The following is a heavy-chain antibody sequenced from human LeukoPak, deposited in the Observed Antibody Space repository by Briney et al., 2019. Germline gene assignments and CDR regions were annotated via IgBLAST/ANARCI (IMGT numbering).Heavy chain of an antibody. J-gene: IGHJ4*02. Sequence: SGGSLRLSCAASSGLMFSSHGMPLVRPAPGKGLEWVAVIWYDGSNEYYADSVKGRFTISRVNSKNTLYLQMNSLRAEDTAVYYCARARNNYDSSGYSALDYWGQGTLVTVSS. CDR3: ARARNNYDSSGYSALDY. CDR1: GLMFSSHG. CDR2: IWYDGSNE. V-gene: IGHV3-33*01. D-gene: IGHD3-22*01.